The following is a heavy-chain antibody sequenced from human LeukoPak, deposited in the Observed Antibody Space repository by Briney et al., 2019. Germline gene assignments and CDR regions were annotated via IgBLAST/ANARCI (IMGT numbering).Heavy chain of an antibody. V-gene: IGHV4-59*01. D-gene: IGHD2-15*01. Sequence: PSETLSLTCTVSGGSISSYYWSWIRQPPGKGLEWIGYIYYSGSTNYNPSLKSRVTISVDTSKNQSSLKLSSVTAADTAVYYCARGGSAAPDFDYWGQGTLVTVSS. CDR2: IYYSGST. J-gene: IGHJ4*02. CDR3: ARGGSAAPDFDY. CDR1: GGSISSYY.